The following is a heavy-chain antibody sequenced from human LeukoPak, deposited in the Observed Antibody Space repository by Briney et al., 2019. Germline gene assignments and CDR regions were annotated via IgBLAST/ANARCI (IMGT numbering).Heavy chain of an antibody. CDR1: GGSISSSSYY. Sequence: SETLSLTCTVSGGSISSSSYYWGWIRQPPGKGLEWIGSIYYSGSTYYNPSLKSRVTISVDTSKNQFSLKLSSVTAADTAVYYCARGSVTGDYYDSSGYFDYYYGMDVWGQGTTVTVSS. V-gene: IGHV4-39*07. D-gene: IGHD3-22*01. CDR3: ARGSVTGDYYDSSGYFDYYYGMDV. CDR2: IYYSGST. J-gene: IGHJ6*02.